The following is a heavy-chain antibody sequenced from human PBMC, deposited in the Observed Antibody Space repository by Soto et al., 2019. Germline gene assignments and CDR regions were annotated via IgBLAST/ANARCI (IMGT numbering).Heavy chain of an antibody. CDR1: GFSFSSYD. CDR3: XXXXXXXXGXXAPLDY. CDR2: ISYDGSNK. J-gene: IGHJ4*02. Sequence: QVQLVESGGGVVQPGGSLRVSCAASGFSFSSYDMHWVRQAPGKGLERVAGISYDGSNKHYADYVKGRFTIPRDNSKNTLYLQMNSLRVXXXXXXXXXXXXXXXXGXXAPLDYWGQGTLVTVXS. V-gene: IGHV3-30*03.